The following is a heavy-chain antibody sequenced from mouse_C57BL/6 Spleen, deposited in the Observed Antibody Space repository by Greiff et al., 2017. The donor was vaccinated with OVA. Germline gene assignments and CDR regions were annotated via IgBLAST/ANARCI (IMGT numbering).Heavy chain of an antibody. CDR2: IYPGSGST. V-gene: IGHV1-55*01. J-gene: IGHJ4*01. CDR1: GYTFTSYW. CDR3: ARIITTVVATRYAMDY. D-gene: IGHD1-1*01. Sequence: QVQLQQPGAELVKPGASVKMSCKASGYTFTSYWITWVKQRPGQGLEWIGDIYPGSGSTNSNEKFKSKATLTVDTSSSTAYMQLSSLTSEDSAVYYCARIITTVVATRYAMDYWGQGTSVTVSS.